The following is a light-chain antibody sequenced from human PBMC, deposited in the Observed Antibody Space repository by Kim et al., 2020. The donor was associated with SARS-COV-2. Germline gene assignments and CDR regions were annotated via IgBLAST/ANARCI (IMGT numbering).Light chain of an antibody. J-gene: IGKJ4*01. CDR1: QGISSY. Sequence: ASVADRVTITCRASQGISSYLAWYQQTPGKAPKLLIYAASTLQSGVPSRFSGSGSGTDFTLTISSLQPEDFATYYCQQLNSYPLSFGGGTKVDIK. CDR2: AAS. CDR3: QQLNSYPLS. V-gene: IGKV1-9*01.